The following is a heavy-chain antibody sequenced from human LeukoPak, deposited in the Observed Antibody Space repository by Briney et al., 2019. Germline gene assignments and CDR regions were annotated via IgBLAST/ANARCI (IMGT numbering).Heavy chain of an antibody. Sequence: GGSLRLSCAASGFTVSSNYMSWVRQAPGKGLEWVSVIYSGGSTYYADSVKGRFTISRDNSKNTLYLQMNSLRAEDTAVYYCAGSGYSYGTHPDYFDYWGQGTLVTVSS. D-gene: IGHD5-18*01. CDR3: AGSGYSYGTHPDYFDY. CDR2: IYSGGST. J-gene: IGHJ4*02. V-gene: IGHV3-53*01. CDR1: GFTVSSNY.